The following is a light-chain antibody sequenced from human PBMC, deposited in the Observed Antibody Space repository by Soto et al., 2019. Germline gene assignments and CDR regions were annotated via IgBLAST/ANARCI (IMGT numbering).Light chain of an antibody. J-gene: IGKJ5*01. V-gene: IGKV3D-20*01. CDR3: QQYGSSPLT. Sequence: TQSPATLSLSPGERATLSCGASQSVSSSYVAWYQHRPGLAPRLLIHDASSRATGIPDRFSGTKSGTDFTLTIRRLEPEDAAVYYCQQYGSSPLTFGQGTRLEIK. CDR1: QSVSSSY. CDR2: DAS.